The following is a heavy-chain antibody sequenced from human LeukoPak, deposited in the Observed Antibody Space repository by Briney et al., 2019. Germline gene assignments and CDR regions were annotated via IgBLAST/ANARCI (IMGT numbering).Heavy chain of an antibody. J-gene: IGHJ4*02. V-gene: IGHV3-7*01. Sequence: GGSLRLSRAASGFPFSSYWMSWVRQAPEKGLEWLANIRQDGSDKQYVDSVKGRFTISRDNAKNSLYLQMNSLSAEDTAVYYCARHSRGSSIDDWGQGTLVTVSS. D-gene: IGHD2-15*01. CDR1: GFPFSSYW. CDR2: IRQDGSDK. CDR3: ARHSRGSSIDD.